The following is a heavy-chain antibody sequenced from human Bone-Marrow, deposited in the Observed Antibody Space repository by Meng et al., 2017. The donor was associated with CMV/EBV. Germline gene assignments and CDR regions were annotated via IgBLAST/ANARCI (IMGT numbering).Heavy chain of an antibody. CDR1: GDSISSYY. Sequence: VQIEEPGPGLVKPQETLPLTGLGSGDSISSYYWSWIRQPAGKGLEWIGRIYTSGSTNYNPSLKSRVTMSVATSKNQFSLNLSSVTAADTAVYYCARDLDSSGYFYWYFALWGRGTLVTVSS. CDR3: ARDLDSSGYFYWYFAL. J-gene: IGHJ2*01. V-gene: IGHV4-4*07. CDR2: IYTSGST. D-gene: IGHD3-22*01.